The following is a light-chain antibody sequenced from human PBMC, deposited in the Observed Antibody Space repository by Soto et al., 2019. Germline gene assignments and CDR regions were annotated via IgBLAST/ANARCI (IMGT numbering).Light chain of an antibody. CDR1: SSDVGSYNL. V-gene: IGLV2-23*01. CDR2: EGS. CDR3: CSYAGSSPVV. Sequence: QSVLTQPASVSGSPGQSITISCTGTSSDVGSYNLVSWYQQHPGKAPKLMIYEGSKRPSGVANRFSGSKSGNTASLTMSGLQAEDGADYCCCSYAGSSPVVFGGGTKITVL. J-gene: IGLJ2*01.